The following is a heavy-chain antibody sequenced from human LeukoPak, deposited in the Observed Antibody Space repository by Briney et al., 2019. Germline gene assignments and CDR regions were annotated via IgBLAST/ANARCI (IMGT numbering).Heavy chain of an antibody. Sequence: GGSLRLSCAASGFTFSNYWMSWVRQTPEKGLEWVANIKQDGRETVYVDSVKGRFTISRDNAQSSLYLQMNSLRAEDTAVYYCARDPYSSSWSYGMDVWGQGTAVTVSS. CDR2: IKQDGRET. CDR3: ARDPYSSSWSYGMDV. D-gene: IGHD6-13*01. J-gene: IGHJ6*02. CDR1: GFTFSNYW. V-gene: IGHV3-7*05.